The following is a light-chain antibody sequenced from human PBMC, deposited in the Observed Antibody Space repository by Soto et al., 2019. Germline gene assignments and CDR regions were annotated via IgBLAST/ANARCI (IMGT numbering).Light chain of an antibody. J-gene: IGKJ5*01. CDR1: QSVRNSY. CDR2: GGS. CDR3: QQFGSSPIT. Sequence: EIVLTQSPGTLSLSPGERATLSCRASQSVRNSYIAWYQQKPGQTPRLLIYGGSSRATGIPDRFSGSGSGTDFTLTISRLEPEDFAVYYRQQFGSSPITFGQGTRLEIK. V-gene: IGKV3-20*01.